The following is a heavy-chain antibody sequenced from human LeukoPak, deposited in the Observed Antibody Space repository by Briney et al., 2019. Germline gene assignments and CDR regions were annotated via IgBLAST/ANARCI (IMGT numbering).Heavy chain of an antibody. J-gene: IGHJ6*03. CDR2: IKQDGSEK. D-gene: IGHD6-13*01. CDR3: ARLAAAGTGYYYYYYYMDV. V-gene: IGHV3-7*01. CDR1: GFTFSSYW. Sequence: GGSLRLSCAASGFTFSSYWMSWVRQAPGKGLEWVANIKQDGSEKYYVDSVKGRFTISRDNAKNSLYLQMNSLRAEDTAVYYFARLAAAGTGYYYYYYYMDVWGKGTTVTVSS.